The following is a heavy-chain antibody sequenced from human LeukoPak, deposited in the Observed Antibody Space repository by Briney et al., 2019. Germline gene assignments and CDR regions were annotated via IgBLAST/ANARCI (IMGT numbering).Heavy chain of an antibody. CDR2: INPNSGGT. Sequence: ASVKVSCKASGYTFTGYYMHWVRQAPGQGLEWMGWINPNSGGTNYAQKFQGRVTMTRDTSISTAYMELSSLRAEDTAVYYCAREDCSGGSCYSGYFDYWGQGTLVTVSS. D-gene: IGHD2-15*01. CDR1: GYTFTGYY. CDR3: AREDCSGGSCYSGYFDY. V-gene: IGHV1-2*02. J-gene: IGHJ4*02.